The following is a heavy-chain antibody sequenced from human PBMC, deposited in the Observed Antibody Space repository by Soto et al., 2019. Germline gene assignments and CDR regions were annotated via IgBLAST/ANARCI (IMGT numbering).Heavy chain of an antibody. CDR1: GFTFSDHF. Sequence: GGSLRLSCAASGFTFSDHFMDWVRQAPGKGLEWVARSRNRANYYTTEYAASVRGRFTVSRDGSKISLYLQMSSLKTEDTAVYYCAGGATGRAPFQHWGRGTLVTVSS. CDR2: SRNRANYYTT. V-gene: IGHV3-72*01. CDR3: AGGATGRAPFQH. J-gene: IGHJ1*01. D-gene: IGHD2-8*02.